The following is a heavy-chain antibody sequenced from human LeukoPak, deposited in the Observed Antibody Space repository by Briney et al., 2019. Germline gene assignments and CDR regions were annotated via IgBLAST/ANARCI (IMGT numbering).Heavy chain of an antibody. CDR3: AKRKGRDAFDI. V-gene: IGHV3-23*01. J-gene: IGHJ3*02. CDR2: ISGSGGST. CDR1: GFTFSSNG. Sequence: PGGSLRLSCAASGFTFSSNGMNWFRQAPGKELEWVSAISGSGGSTYYADSVKGRFTISRDNSKNTLYLQMNSLRAEDTAVYYCAKRKGRDAFDIWGQGTMVTVSS.